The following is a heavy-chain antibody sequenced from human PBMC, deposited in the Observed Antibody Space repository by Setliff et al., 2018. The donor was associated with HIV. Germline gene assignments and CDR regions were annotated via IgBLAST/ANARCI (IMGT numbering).Heavy chain of an antibody. D-gene: IGHD3-16*01. Sequence: SSETLSLNCTVSGQFISDGYYWGWIRQPPGKGLEWIGSVYHSGKTYYNPSLKSRVTMSADTSKNQISLMLRSMTAADTAVYYCAKHDFGEGSCFDPCGQVSLFTVSS. J-gene: IGHJ5*02. V-gene: IGHV4-38-2*02. CDR2: VYHSGKT. CDR3: AKHDFGEGSCFDP. CDR1: GQFISDGYY.